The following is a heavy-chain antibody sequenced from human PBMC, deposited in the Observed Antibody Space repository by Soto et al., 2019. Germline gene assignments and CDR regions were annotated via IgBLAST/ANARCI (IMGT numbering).Heavy chain of an antibody. D-gene: IGHD3-10*01. Sequence: GGSLRLSCAASGFTFSSYSMNWVRQAPGKGLEWVSSISSSSSYIYYADSVKGRFTISRDNAKNSLYLQMNSLRAEDTAVYYCARDLRYYGSGSYPLGFYYYGMDVWGQGTTVTVSS. J-gene: IGHJ6*02. CDR1: GFTFSSYS. CDR2: ISSSSSYI. CDR3: ARDLRYYGSGSYPLGFYYYGMDV. V-gene: IGHV3-21*01.